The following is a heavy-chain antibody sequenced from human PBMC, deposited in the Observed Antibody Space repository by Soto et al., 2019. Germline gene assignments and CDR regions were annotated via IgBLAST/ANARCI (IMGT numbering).Heavy chain of an antibody. CDR3: ARDPGGTDFAEGTYYFDY. J-gene: IGHJ4*02. Sequence: PGGSLRLSCAASGFTFSSYAMHWVRQAPGKGLEWVAVISYDGSNKYYADSVKGRFTISRDNSKNTLYLQMNSLRAEDTAVYYCARDPGGTDFAEGTYYFDYWGQGTLLTVSS. D-gene: IGHD3-3*01. CDR1: GFTFSSYA. V-gene: IGHV3-30-3*01. CDR2: ISYDGSNK.